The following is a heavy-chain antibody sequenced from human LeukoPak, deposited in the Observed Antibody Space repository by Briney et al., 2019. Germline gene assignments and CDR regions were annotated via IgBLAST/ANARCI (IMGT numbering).Heavy chain of an antibody. D-gene: IGHD5-18*01. J-gene: IGHJ4*02. CDR1: GFTFDDYA. Sequence: GRSLRLSCAASGFTFDDYAMHWVRQAPGKGLGWVSGISWNSGSIGYADSVKGRFTISRDNAKSTLYLQMNSLRADDMALYYCTRASGYSSGAVDYWGQGTLVTVSS. CDR3: TRASGYSSGAVDY. CDR2: ISWNSGSI. V-gene: IGHV3-9*03.